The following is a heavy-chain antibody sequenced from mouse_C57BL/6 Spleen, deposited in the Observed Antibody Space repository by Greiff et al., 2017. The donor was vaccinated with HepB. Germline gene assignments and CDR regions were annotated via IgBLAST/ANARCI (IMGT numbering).Heavy chain of an antibody. CDR3: ARRVITTVVASRDYYAMDY. D-gene: IGHD1-1*01. V-gene: IGHV1-67*01. Sequence: QVQLKQSGPELVRPGVSVKISCKGSGYTFTDYAMHWVKQSHAKSLEWIGVISTYYGDASYNQKFKDKATMTVDKSSSTAYMELARLTSEDSAVYYCARRVITTVVASRDYYAMDYWGQGTSVTVSS. CDR1: GYTFTDYA. J-gene: IGHJ4*01. CDR2: ISTYYGDA.